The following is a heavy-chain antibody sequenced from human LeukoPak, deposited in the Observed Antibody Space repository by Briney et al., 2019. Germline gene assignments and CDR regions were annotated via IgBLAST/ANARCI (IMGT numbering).Heavy chain of an antibody. V-gene: IGHV3-7*01. Sequence: PGGSLRLSCAASGFTFSSYWMSWVRQAPGKGLEWVANIKQDGSEKYYVDSVKGRFTISRDNAKNSLYLQMNSLRAEDTAVYYCARDPDSSGYYARWGYWGQGTLVTVSS. CDR1: GFTFSSYW. CDR3: ARDPDSSGYYARWGY. CDR2: IKQDGSEK. J-gene: IGHJ4*02. D-gene: IGHD3-22*01.